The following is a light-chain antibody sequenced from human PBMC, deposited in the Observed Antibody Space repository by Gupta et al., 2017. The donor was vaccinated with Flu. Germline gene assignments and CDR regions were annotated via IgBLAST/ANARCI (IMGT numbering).Light chain of an antibody. CDR3: QTWGTGIPKV. J-gene: IGLJ3*02. CDR2: MNRDGSQ. CDR1: SRHSTYA. V-gene: IGLV4-69*01. Sequence: QLILTQSPSASASLGASVKLTRTLSSRHSTYAIAWHQQQPEKGPRYLLRMNRDGSQTKGDGSPDRFSGSAAGAERYLTIFSLQSEDEAVYYCQTWGTGIPKVFGGGTKLTVL.